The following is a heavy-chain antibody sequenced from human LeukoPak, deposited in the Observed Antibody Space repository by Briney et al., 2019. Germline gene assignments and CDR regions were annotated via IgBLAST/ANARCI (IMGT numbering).Heavy chain of an antibody. CDR3: ARKTYFYYGSGSYYNRKHHFDY. D-gene: IGHD3-10*01. J-gene: IGHJ4*02. CDR1: GGSFSGYY. CDR2: INYSGST. V-gene: IGHV4-34*01. Sequence: SETLSLTCAVYGGSFSGYYWSWIRQPPGKGLEWIGEINYSGSTNYNPSLKSRVTISVDTSKNQFSLKLSSVTAADTAVYYCARKTYFYYGSGSYYNRKHHFDYWGQGTLVTVSS.